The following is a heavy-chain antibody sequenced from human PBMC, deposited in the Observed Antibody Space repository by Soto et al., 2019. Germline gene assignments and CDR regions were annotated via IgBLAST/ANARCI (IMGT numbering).Heavy chain of an antibody. CDR2: ISADNGNT. D-gene: IGHD2-2*01. CDR1: GHTFSSYG. J-gene: IGHJ6*02. CDR3: ARDPWDIVVVPAAMRPYYYYGMDV. V-gene: IGHV1-18*01. Sequence: ASVKVSCKASGHTFSSYGITWVRQAPGQGLEWMGWISADNGNTKYAQKLQGRVTMTTDTSTSTAYMELRSLRSDDTAVYYCARDPWDIVVVPAAMRPYYYYGMDVWGQGTTVTVSS.